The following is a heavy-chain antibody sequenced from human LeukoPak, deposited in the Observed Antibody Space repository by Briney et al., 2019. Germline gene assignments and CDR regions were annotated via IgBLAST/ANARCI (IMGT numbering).Heavy chain of an antibody. CDR3: ARSTVTTPNPYYYYGMDV. D-gene: IGHD4-17*01. Sequence: ASVKVSCKASGYTFTSYYMHWVRQAPGQGLEWMGTINPSGGSTSYAQKFQGRVTMTRDTSTSTVYMELSSLRSEDTAVYYCARSTVTTPNPYYYYGMDVWGQGTTVTVSS. V-gene: IGHV1-46*01. CDR1: GYTFTSYY. J-gene: IGHJ6*02. CDR2: INPSGGST.